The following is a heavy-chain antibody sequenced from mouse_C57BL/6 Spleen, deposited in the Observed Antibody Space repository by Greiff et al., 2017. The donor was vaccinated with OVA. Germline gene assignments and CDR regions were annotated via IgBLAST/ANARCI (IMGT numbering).Heavy chain of an antibody. Sequence: QVQLQQPGAELVKPGASVKMSCKASGYTFTSYWITWVKQRPGQGLAWIGDIYPGSGSTNYNEKFKSKATLTVATSSSTAYMQLSSLTSEDSSVYYCARCDDGHWYFDVWGTGTTVTVSS. CDR3: ARCDDGHWYFDV. V-gene: IGHV1-55*01. CDR1: GYTFTSYW. CDR2: IYPGSGST. D-gene: IGHD2-3*01. J-gene: IGHJ1*03.